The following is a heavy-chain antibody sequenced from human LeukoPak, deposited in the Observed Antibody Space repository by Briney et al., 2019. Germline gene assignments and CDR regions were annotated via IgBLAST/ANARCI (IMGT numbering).Heavy chain of an antibody. CDR3: AGGRIRQLVARNNWFDP. D-gene: IGHD6-6*01. Sequence: GASVKVSCKASGYTFTSYDINWVRQATGQGLEWMGWMNPNSGNTGYAQKFQGRVTMTRNTSISTAYMELSSLRSEDTAVYYCAGGRIRQLVARNNWFDPWGQGTLVTVSS. J-gene: IGHJ5*02. CDR1: GYTFTSYD. CDR2: MNPNSGNT. V-gene: IGHV1-8*01.